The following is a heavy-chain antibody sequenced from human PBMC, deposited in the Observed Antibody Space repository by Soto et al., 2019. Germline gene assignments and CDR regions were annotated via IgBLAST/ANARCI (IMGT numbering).Heavy chain of an antibody. J-gene: IGHJ6*02. CDR2: ISCSGGST. Sequence: EVQLLESGGGLVQPGGSLRLSCAASGFTFSSYAMSWVRQAPGKGLEWVSAISCSGGSTYYAYSVKGRFTISRDNSKNTLYLQMNSLRAEDTAVYYCAKDNPPPTRPSYSSGSTRAYYYGMDVWGQGTTVTVSS. CDR1: GFTFSSYA. D-gene: IGHD6-19*01. CDR3: AKDNPPPTRPSYSSGSTRAYYYGMDV. V-gene: IGHV3-23*01.